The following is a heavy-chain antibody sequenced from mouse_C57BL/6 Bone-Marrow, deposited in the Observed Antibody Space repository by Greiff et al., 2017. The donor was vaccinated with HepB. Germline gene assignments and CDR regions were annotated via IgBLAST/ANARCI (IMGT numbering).Heavy chain of an antibody. Sequence: QVQLQQPGAELVMPGASVKLSCKASGYTFTSYWMHWVKQRPGQGLEWIGEIDPSDSYTNYNQKFKGKSTLTVDKSSSTAYMQLSSLTSEDSAVYYCARGGYENWYFDVWGTGTTVTVSS. D-gene: IGHD2-2*01. V-gene: IGHV1-69*01. CDR3: ARGGYENWYFDV. CDR2: IDPSDSYT. J-gene: IGHJ1*03. CDR1: GYTFTSYW.